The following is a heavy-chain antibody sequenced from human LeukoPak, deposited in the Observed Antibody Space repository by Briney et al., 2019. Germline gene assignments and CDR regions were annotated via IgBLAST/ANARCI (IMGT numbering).Heavy chain of an antibody. D-gene: IGHD3-10*01. CDR3: ARETRPRGSGSYYNEYYYYGMDV. Sequence: PGGSLRLSCAASGFTFSSYSMNWVRQAPGKGLEWVSSISSSSSYIYYADSVKGRFTISRDNAKNSLYLQMNSLRAEDTAVYYCARETRPRGSGSYYNEYYYYGMDVWGQGTTVTVSS. J-gene: IGHJ6*02. CDR2: ISSSSSYI. V-gene: IGHV3-21*01. CDR1: GFTFSSYS.